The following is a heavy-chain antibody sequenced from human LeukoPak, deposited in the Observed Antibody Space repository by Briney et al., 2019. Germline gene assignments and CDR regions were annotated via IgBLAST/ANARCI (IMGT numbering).Heavy chain of an antibody. V-gene: IGHV3-49*04. CDR2: IRSKAYGGTT. D-gene: IGHD6-13*01. J-gene: IGHJ4*02. Sequence: GGSLRLSCTASGFTFGDYAMSWVRQAPGKGLEWVGFIRSKAYGGTTEYAASVKGRFTISRDDSKSIAYLQMNSLKTEDTAVYYCTRDQYSSSGGTIFSVGEPYYSDYWGQGTLVTVSS. CDR3: TRDQYSSSGGTIFSVGEPYYSDY. CDR1: GFTFGDYA.